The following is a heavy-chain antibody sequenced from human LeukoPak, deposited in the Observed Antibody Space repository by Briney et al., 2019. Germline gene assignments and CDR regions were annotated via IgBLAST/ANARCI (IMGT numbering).Heavy chain of an antibody. CDR3: ARQGVPGLLYFDS. CDR2: IYPGDSDT. D-gene: IGHD2/OR15-2a*01. V-gene: IGHV5-51*01. CDR1: GYSFTSYW. Sequence: GESLKISCKGSGYSFTSYWIGRVRQMPGKGLEWMAIIYPGDSDTRYSPSFQGQVTISADKSISTAYLQWSSLKASDTAIYYCARQGVPGLLYFDSWGQGTLVTVSS. J-gene: IGHJ4*02.